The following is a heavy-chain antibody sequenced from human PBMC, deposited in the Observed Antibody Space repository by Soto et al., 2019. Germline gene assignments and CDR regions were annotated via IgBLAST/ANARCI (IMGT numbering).Heavy chain of an antibody. V-gene: IGHV1-69*13. D-gene: IGHD3-22*01. J-gene: IGHJ4*02. CDR2: IIPIFGTA. Sequence: ASVKVSCKASGGTFSSYAISWVRQAPGQGLEWMGWIIPIFGTANYAQKFQGRVTITADESTSTAYMELSSLRSEDTAVYYCARSWGPYYYDSSGYKFMYWGQGTLVTVSS. CDR1: GGTFSSYA. CDR3: ARSWGPYYYDSSGYKFMY.